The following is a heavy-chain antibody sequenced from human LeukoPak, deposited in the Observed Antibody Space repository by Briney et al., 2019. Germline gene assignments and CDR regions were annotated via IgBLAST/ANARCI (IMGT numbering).Heavy chain of an antibody. CDR2: INQDGSEK. D-gene: IGHD3-16*01. Sequence: GGSLRLSCAASGFTFNTYWMTWVHQAPGKGLEWVANINQDGSEKYYVDSMKGRFTISRDNAKNSLYLQMNSLRTEDTAVYYCARVGWVLRYAFDIWGQGTMVTVSS. V-gene: IGHV3-7*02. J-gene: IGHJ3*02. CDR1: GFTFNTYW. CDR3: ARVGWVLRYAFDI.